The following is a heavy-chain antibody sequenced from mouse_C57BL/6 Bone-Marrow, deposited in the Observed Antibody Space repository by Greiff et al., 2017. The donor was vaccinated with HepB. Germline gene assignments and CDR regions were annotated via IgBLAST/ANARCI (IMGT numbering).Heavy chain of an antibody. CDR1: GYTFTSYT. Sequence: VQLQQSGAELARPGASVKMSCKASGYTFTSYTMHWVKQRPGQGLEWIGYINPSSGYTKYNQKFKDKATLTAYKSSSTAYMQLSSLTSEDSAVYYCAFYDYDYFDYWGQGTTLTVSS. D-gene: IGHD2-4*01. J-gene: IGHJ2*01. CDR2: INPSSGYT. CDR3: AFYDYDYFDY. V-gene: IGHV1-4*01.